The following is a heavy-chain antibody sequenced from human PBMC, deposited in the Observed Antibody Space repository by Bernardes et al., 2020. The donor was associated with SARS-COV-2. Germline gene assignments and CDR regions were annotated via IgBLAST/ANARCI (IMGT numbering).Heavy chain of an antibody. CDR1: GDSFSSSDYY. J-gene: IGHJ5*02. D-gene: IGHD3-10*01. CDR2: IDSRGTT. Sequence: SETLSLTCTVSGDSFSSSDYYWDRIRQPPGKGLDWFASIDSRGTTYYNPSHKGRITMSVATSKNQFSLNLISVTAADTAVYYCVRVLSRGASWYDPWGQGILGTVSS. V-gene: IGHV4-39*01. CDR3: VRVLSRGASWYDP.